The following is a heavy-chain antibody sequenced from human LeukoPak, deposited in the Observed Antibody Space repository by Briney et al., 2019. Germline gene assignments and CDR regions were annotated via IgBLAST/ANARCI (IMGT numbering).Heavy chain of an antibody. CDR1: GFSVSSNY. D-gene: IGHD4-17*01. V-gene: IGHV3-66*01. CDR2: IYSDGST. Sequence: GGSLRLSCAASGFSVSSNYMTWVRQAPGKGLEWLSVIYSDGSTYYAASVRGRFTISRDNAKNTVYLQMNSLRVEDTAVYYCAADPYDYGDYVLGYWGQGTLVTVSS. CDR3: AADPYDYGDYVLGY. J-gene: IGHJ4*02.